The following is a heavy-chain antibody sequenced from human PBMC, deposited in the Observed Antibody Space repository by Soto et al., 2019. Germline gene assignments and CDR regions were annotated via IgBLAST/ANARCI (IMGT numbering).Heavy chain of an antibody. CDR1: GGSISSGGYY. J-gene: IGHJ4*02. D-gene: IGHD4-17*01. CDR3: ARWSGDGDYDFGVYLDY. V-gene: IGHV4-31*03. CDR2: IYYSGST. Sequence: QVQLQESGPGLVKPSQTLSLTCTVSGGSISSGGYYWSWIRQHPGKGLEWIGYIYYSGSTYYNPSLKSRVTLSVDTSKNQFSLKLSSVTAADTAVYYCARWSGDGDYDFGVYLDYWGQGTLVTVSS.